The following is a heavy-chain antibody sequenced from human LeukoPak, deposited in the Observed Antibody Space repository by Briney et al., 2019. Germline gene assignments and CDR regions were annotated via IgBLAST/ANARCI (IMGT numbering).Heavy chain of an antibody. CDR3: ARDDSTNFPGWTFDP. D-gene: IGHD3-22*01. J-gene: IGHJ5*02. V-gene: IGHV1-46*01. CDR2: INPTGGST. CDR1: GYTFTSYY. Sequence: GASVKVSCKASGYTFTSYYMHWVRQAPGQGLEWMGLINPTGGSTGYAQKFQGRVTMTRDMSTSTVYMELSSLRSEDTAVYYCARDDSTNFPGWTFDPWGQGTLVTVSS.